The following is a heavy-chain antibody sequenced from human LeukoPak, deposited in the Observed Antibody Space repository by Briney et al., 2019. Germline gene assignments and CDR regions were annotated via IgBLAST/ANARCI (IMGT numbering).Heavy chain of an antibody. CDR3: TTVRTGNPFDY. Sequence: GGSLRLSCAASGFTFSTAWMSWVRQTPGKGLEWVGRIKSETDGGTTDYAAPVKGRFTISRDDSKNTLYLQMNSLKTEDTAVYYCTTVRTGNPFDYWGQGTLVTVSS. CDR2: IKSETDGGTT. D-gene: IGHD7-27*01. V-gene: IGHV3-15*01. CDR1: GFTFSTAW. J-gene: IGHJ4*02.